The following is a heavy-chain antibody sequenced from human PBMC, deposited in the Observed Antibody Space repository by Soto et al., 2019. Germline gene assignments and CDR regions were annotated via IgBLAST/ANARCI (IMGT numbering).Heavy chain of an antibody. Sequence: QVQLVQSGAEGKKPGASVKVSCKASGYTFTSYGISWVRQAPGQGLEWMGWISAYNGNTNYAQKLQGRVTMTTDTATSTADLELRSLRSDDTAVYYCALVITDYCCNGMDVWGQGTTVTVSS. J-gene: IGHJ6*02. CDR3: ALVITDYCCNGMDV. CDR2: ISAYNGNT. V-gene: IGHV1-18*01. CDR1: GYTFTSYG. D-gene: IGHD3-22*01.